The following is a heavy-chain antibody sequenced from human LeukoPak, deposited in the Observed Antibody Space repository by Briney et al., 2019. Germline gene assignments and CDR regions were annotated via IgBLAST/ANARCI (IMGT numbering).Heavy chain of an antibody. J-gene: IGHJ4*02. CDR1: GVSINTYY. Sequence: SETLSLTCTVSGVSINTYYASWIRQAPGTGLEFIGFIYNGGNTNYNPSLKSRANISVDTSNNQFSLRLTSVTAADTAMYYCAAGPWELDFWGQGTLVTVSP. V-gene: IGHV4-4*09. CDR3: AAGPWELDF. CDR2: IYNGGNT. D-gene: IGHD1-26*01.